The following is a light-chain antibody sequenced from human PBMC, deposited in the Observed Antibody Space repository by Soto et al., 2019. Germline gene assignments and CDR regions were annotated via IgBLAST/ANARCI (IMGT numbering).Light chain of an antibody. J-gene: IGLJ1*01. CDR3: SSYTSSQYV. CDR1: SSDVGGYNY. CDR2: DVS. V-gene: IGLV2-14*01. Sequence: QSALTQPASVSGSPGQSITISCTGTSSDVGGYNYVSWYQQHPGKAPKLMIYDVSNRPSGVSNRFSGSKSVNTASLTISGLQAEDEADYYCSSYTSSQYVFGTGTKLTVL.